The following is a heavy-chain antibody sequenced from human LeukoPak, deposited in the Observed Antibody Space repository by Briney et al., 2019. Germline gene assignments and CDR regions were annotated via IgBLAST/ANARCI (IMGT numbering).Heavy chain of an antibody. Sequence: SETLSLTCTVSGGSISSGGYYWSWIRQHPGKGLEWIGYIYYSGSTYYNPSLKSRVTISVDTSKNQFSLKLSSVTAADTAVYYCARTRSGSYYSILGYYFDYWGQGTLVTVSS. J-gene: IGHJ4*02. V-gene: IGHV4-31*03. CDR2: IYYSGST. D-gene: IGHD1-26*01. CDR1: GGSISSGGYY. CDR3: ARTRSGSYYSILGYYFDY.